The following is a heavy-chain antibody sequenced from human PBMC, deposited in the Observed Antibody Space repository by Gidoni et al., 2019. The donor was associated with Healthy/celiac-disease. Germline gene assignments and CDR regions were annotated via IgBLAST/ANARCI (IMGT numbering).Heavy chain of an antibody. J-gene: IGHJ4*02. Sequence: QVQLVESGGGLVKPGGSLRLSCAASGFTFSDYYMSWIRQAPGKGLEWVSYISSSSSYTNYADSVKGRFTISRDNAKNSLYLQMNSLRAEDTAVYYCARAPPFGELLYEYFDYWGQGTLVTVSS. CDR2: ISSSSSYT. CDR1: GFTFSDYY. CDR3: ARAPPFGELLYEYFDY. V-gene: IGHV3-11*05. D-gene: IGHD3-10*01.